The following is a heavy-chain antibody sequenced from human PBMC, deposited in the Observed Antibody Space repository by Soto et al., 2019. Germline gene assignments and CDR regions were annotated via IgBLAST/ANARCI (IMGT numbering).Heavy chain of an antibody. CDR1: GFTFSSYG. Sequence: QVQLVESGGGVVQPGRSLRLSCAASGFTFSSYGMHWVRQAPGKGLEWVAVISYDGSNKYYADSVKGRFTISRDNSKNPLYLQMNSLRAEDTAVYYCAKDSWIQLWLRMYYWGQGTLVTVSS. V-gene: IGHV3-30*18. D-gene: IGHD5-18*01. CDR2: ISYDGSNK. CDR3: AKDSWIQLWLRMYY. J-gene: IGHJ4*02.